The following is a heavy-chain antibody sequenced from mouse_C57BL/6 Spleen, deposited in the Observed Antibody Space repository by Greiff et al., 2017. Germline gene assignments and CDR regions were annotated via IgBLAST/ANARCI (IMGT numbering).Heavy chain of an antibody. V-gene: IGHV1-76*01. CDR1: GYTFTDYY. CDR2: IYPGSGNT. D-gene: IGHD1-1*01. CDR3: AREGAYAAMDY. J-gene: IGHJ4*01. Sequence: QVQLKESGAELVRPGASVKLSCKASGYTFTDYYINWVKQRPGQGLEWIARIYPGSGNTYYTEKFKGKATLTAEKSSSTAYMQLSSLTSEDSAVYFCAREGAYAAMDYWGQGTSVTVSS.